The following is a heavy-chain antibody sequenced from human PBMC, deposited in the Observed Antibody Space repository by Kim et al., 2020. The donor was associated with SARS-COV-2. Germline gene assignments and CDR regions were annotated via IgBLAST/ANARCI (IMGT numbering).Heavy chain of an antibody. D-gene: IGHD3-10*01. CDR3: AKGPTGLSGFGESGIDY. CDR2: IWYDGSNK. V-gene: IGHV3-33*06. Sequence: LSLTCAASGFTFSSYAMPWVRQAPGKGLEWVAVIWYDGSNKYYADSVKGRFTISRDNSKNTLYLQMNSLRAEDTAVYYCAKGPTGLSGFGESGIDYWGQGTLVTVSS. CDR1: GFTFSSYA. J-gene: IGHJ4*02.